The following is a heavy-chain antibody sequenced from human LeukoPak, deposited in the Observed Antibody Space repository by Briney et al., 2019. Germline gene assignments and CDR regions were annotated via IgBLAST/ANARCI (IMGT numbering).Heavy chain of an antibody. D-gene: IGHD3-3*01. J-gene: IGHJ4*02. CDR2: ISGSGGST. V-gene: IGHV3-23*01. CDR1: GFTFSSYA. CDR3: AKERGDFWSGYSYYFDC. Sequence: GSLRLSCAASGFTFSSYAMSWVRQAPGKGLEWVSAISGSGGSTYYADSVKGRFTISRDNSKNTLYLQMNSLRAEDTAVYYCAKERGDFWSGYSYYFDCWGQGTLVTVSS.